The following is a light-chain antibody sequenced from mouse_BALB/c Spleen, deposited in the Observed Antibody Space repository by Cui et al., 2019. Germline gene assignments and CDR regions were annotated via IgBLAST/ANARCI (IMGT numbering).Light chain of an antibody. J-gene: IGKJ2*01. V-gene: IGKV6-25*01. CDR2: WAS. CDR1: QDVSTA. CDR3: QQHYSTPYT. Sequence: DIVMTQPHKFMSTSVGDRVSITCKASQDVSTAVAWYQQKPGQSPKLLIYWASTRRTGVPGRFTGSGSGTDYTLTISSVQAENLALYYCQQHYSTPYTFGGGTELEIK.